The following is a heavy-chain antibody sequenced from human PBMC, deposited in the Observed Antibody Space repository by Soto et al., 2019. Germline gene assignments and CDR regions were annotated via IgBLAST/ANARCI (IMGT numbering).Heavy chain of an antibody. CDR3: ARSEEWSHMDAFDI. Sequence: ASVKVSCKASGYTFTSYGISWVRQAPGQGLEWMGWISAYNGNTNYAQKLQGGVTMTTDTSTSTAYMELRSLRSDDTAVYYCARSEEWSHMDAFDIWGQGTMVTVSS. D-gene: IGHD3-3*01. V-gene: IGHV1-18*01. J-gene: IGHJ3*02. CDR2: ISAYNGNT. CDR1: GYTFTSYG.